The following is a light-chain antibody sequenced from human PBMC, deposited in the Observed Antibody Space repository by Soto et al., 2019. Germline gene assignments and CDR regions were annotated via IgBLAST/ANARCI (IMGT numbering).Light chain of an antibody. V-gene: IGLV1-47*01. Sequence: QSVLTQSPSASGTPGQRVSITCSGSDSNIGSNSVHWYQQVPGMAPKLLVYKSDQRPSGVPDRFSGSKSVTSASLAISGLRTEDEAEYYCATWDDGLSGVLFGGGTKVTVL. CDR1: DSNIGSNS. J-gene: IGLJ2*01. CDR2: KSD. CDR3: ATWDDGLSGVL.